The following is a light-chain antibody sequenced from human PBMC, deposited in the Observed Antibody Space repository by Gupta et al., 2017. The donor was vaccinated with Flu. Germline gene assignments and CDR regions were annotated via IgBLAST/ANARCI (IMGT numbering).Light chain of an antibody. CDR1: SSNMGNNY. J-gene: IGLJ3*02. V-gene: IGLV1-51*02. Sequence: KVTISCSGSSSNMGNNYVSWYQQLPGTAPKLLIYENNKRPSGIPDRFSGSKSGTSATLGIXGXQTGDEXDYYCRTWDSSLSAWVFGGGTKLTVL. CDR3: RTWDSSLSAWV. CDR2: ENN.